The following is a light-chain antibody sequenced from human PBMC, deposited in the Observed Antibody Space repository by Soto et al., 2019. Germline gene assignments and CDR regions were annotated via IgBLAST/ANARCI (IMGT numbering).Light chain of an antibody. CDR1: QGISNY. CDR2: AAS. V-gene: IGKV1-27*01. J-gene: IGKJ1*01. CDR3: QKYNSAPRT. Sequence: DIQMTQSPSSLSASVGDSVTITCRASQGISNYLAWYQQKPGKVPKLLIYAASTLQSGVPSWFSGSGSGTDFTLTISRLQPEDVATYYWQKYNSAPRTFGQGTKVEIK.